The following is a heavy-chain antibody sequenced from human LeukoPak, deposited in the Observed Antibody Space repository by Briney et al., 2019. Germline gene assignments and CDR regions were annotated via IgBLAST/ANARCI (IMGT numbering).Heavy chain of an antibody. Sequence: SETLSLTCAVSGVSISSNEWWIWVRQPPGQGLEWIGEIHRDGRTRYNPSLKSRVTMSIDYSKNQFSLKVSSVTAADTAIYYCGKTDIYFNPIDYWGPGSLVTVSS. CDR3: GKTDIYFNPIDY. J-gene: IGHJ4*02. V-gene: IGHV4-4*02. D-gene: IGHD3-9*01. CDR2: IHRDGRT. CDR1: GVSISSNEW.